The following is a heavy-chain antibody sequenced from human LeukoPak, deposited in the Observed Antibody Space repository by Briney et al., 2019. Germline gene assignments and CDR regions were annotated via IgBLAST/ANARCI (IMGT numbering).Heavy chain of an antibody. CDR3: ARYSSGWYFHYYYYMDV. V-gene: IGHV3-20*04. CDR2: INWNGGST. Sequence: GGYLRLSCAASGFTFDDYGMSWVRQAPGKGLEWVSGINWNGGSTGYADSVKGRFTISRDNAKNSLYLQMNSLRAEDTALYYCARYSSGWYFHYYYYMDVWGKGTTVTVSS. J-gene: IGHJ6*03. CDR1: GFTFDDYG. D-gene: IGHD6-19*01.